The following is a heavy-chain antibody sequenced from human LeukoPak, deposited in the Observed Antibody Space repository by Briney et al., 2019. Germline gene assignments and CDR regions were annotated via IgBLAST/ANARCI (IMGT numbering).Heavy chain of an antibody. CDR3: AIAARPVVHDAFDI. V-gene: IGHV1-8*01. D-gene: IGHD4-23*01. CDR2: MNPNSGNT. CDR1: GYTFTSYD. J-gene: IGHJ3*02. Sequence: GASVKVSRKASGYTFTSYDINWVRQATGQGLGWMGWMNPNSGNTGYAQKFQGRVTMTRNTSISTAYMELSSLRSEDTAVYYCAIAARPVVHDAFDIWGQGTMVTVSS.